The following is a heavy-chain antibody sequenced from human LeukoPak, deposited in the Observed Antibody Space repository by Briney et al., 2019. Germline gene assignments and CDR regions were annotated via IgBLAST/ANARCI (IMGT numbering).Heavy chain of an antibody. Sequence: GGSLRLSCAASGFTFDDYTMHWVRQAPGKGLEWVSLISWDGGSTYYADSVKGRFTISRDNSKNSLYLQMNSLRTEDTALYYCAKDIRQQLVEEGAFDYRGQGTLVTVSS. CDR2: ISWDGGST. J-gene: IGHJ4*02. CDR1: GFTFDDYT. CDR3: AKDIRQQLVEEGAFDY. V-gene: IGHV3-43*01. D-gene: IGHD6-13*01.